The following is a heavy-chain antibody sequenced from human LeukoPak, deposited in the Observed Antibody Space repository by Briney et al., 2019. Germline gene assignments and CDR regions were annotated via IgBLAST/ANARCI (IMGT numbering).Heavy chain of an antibody. CDR1: GFTFSDFW. CDR3: ARVRGGN. J-gene: IGHJ4*02. CDR2: INEYGTT. V-gene: IGHV3-74*01. Sequence: GGSLRLSCAASGFTFSDFWMYWVRQTPGKGLVWISNINEYGTTAYADSVKGRFTISRDNAKNILYLQMNSLRAEDTAVYYCARVRGGNWGRGTLVTVSS. D-gene: IGHD3-16*01.